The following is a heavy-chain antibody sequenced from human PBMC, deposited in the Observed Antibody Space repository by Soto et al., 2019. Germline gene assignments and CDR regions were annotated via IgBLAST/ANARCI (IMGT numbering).Heavy chain of an antibody. CDR1: GYTFTNYA. V-gene: IGHV1-18*01. Sequence: QVQLVQSGAEVKKPGASVKVSCKASGYTFTNYAFSWVRQAPGQGLEWMGWISAYNGNTNYPQKLQGRVTMTTDTSTSTAYMELRSLRSDDTAVYHCARDLAAAGPFDCWGQGTLVTVSS. CDR3: ARDLAAAGPFDC. CDR2: ISAYNGNT. J-gene: IGHJ4*02. D-gene: IGHD6-13*01.